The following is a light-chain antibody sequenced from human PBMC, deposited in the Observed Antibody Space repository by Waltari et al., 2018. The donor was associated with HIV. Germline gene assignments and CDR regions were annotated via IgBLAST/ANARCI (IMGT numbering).Light chain of an antibody. CDR1: RTVLSNSDNRNY. J-gene: IGKJ1*01. CDR2: WAS. V-gene: IGKV4-1*01. Sequence: DIVMTQSPDSLAVSLGERATFNCRSSRTVLSNSDNRNYLAWYQQKTGQSPNVLIYWASTRQSGVPDRFSASGSGTNFSLTISSLQAADVAVYYCHQRSNWPQTFGQGTKVEIK. CDR3: HQRSNWPQT.